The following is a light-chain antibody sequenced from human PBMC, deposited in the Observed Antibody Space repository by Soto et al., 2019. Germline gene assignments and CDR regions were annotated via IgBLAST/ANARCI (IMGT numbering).Light chain of an antibody. Sequence: ETVLRQSPATLSLSPGERATLSCRASENLFSYLAWYQQRPGQAPRLLIYDASARATGIPARFSGSGSGTDFTLTINSLEPEDFAVYFCQQRSYWPPVITFGQGTRLEI. J-gene: IGKJ5*01. V-gene: IGKV3-11*01. CDR3: QQRSYWPPVIT. CDR2: DAS. CDR1: ENLFSY.